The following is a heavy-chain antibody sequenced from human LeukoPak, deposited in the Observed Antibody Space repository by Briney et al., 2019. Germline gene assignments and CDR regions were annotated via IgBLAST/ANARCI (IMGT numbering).Heavy chain of an antibody. CDR2: INHSGST. J-gene: IGHJ4*02. V-gene: IGHV4-34*01. CDR3: ARDSYYYDSSGYYWGVVFDY. CDR1: GGSFSGYY. Sequence: SETLSLTCAVYGGSFSGYYWSWIRQPPGKGLEWIGEINHSGSTNYNPSLKSRVTISVDTSKNQFSLKLSSVTAADTAVYYCARDSYYYDSSGYYWGVVFDYWGQGTLVTVSS. D-gene: IGHD3-22*01.